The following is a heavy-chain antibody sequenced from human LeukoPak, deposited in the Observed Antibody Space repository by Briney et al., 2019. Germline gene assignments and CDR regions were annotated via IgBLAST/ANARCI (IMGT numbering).Heavy chain of an antibody. J-gene: IGHJ4*02. Sequence: GGSLRLSCAVSGFTFSNYWMTWVRQAPGKGLEWVANIKQDGSVKYYVDSVKGRFTISRDNAKNSVYLQMDSLRAEDTAVYYCARVVLSYSSSWYYFDYWGQGTLVTVSS. D-gene: IGHD6-13*01. CDR3: ARVVLSYSSSWYYFDY. CDR1: GFTFSNYW. CDR2: IKQDGSVK. V-gene: IGHV3-7*04.